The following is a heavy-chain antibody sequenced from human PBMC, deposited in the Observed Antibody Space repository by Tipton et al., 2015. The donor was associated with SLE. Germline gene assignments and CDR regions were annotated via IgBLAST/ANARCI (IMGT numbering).Heavy chain of an antibody. CDR3: GRAIGVHYFHV. CDR2: INYSGTT. Sequence: TLSLTCTISGDSISNNNYYWGWIRQPPGEGLELIGNINYSGTTYYNPAHKTRVTIPVDASKTQFSLGLTSVTAADTAVYYCGRAIGVHYFHVWGQGTLITVSS. CDR1: GDSISNNNYY. V-gene: IGHV4-39*07. D-gene: IGHD2-21*01. J-gene: IGHJ4*02.